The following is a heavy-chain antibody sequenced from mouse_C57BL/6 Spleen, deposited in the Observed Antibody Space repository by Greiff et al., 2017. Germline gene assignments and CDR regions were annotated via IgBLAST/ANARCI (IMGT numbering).Heavy chain of an antibody. CDR3: ARWGSGPAYAIDY. V-gene: IGHV1-69*01. CDR2: IDPSDSYT. CDR1: GYTFTSYW. Sequence: VQLQQPGAELVMPGASVKMSCKASGYTFTSYWMNWVKQSPGQGLEWIGEIDPSDSYTNYNQKFKGKSTLTVDNTSSTAYMQLISLTSEYSSVYYCARWGSGPAYAIDYGGQGTSVTGSS. J-gene: IGHJ4*01. D-gene: IGHD3-2*02.